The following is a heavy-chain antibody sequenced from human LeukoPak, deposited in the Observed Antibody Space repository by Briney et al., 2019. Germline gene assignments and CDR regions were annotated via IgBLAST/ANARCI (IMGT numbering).Heavy chain of an antibody. D-gene: IGHD3-3*01. J-gene: IGHJ1*01. CDR1: GFTFSNAW. Sequence: KPGGSLRLSCAASGFTFSNAWMNWVRQAPGKGLEWVGRIKSKIDGGTTDYAAPVKGRFTISRDDSKNTLYLQMNSLKTEDTAVYYCTTRIRSLGIQHWGQGTLVTVSS. CDR2: IKSKIDGGTT. CDR3: TTRIRSLGIQH. V-gene: IGHV3-15*01.